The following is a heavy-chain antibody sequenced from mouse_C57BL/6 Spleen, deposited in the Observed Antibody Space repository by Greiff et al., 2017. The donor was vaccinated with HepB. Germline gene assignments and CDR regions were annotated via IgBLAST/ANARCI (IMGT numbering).Heavy chain of an antibody. CDR1: GYAFTNYL. CDR2: INPGSGGT. J-gene: IGHJ4*01. Sequence: LVESGAELVRPGTSVKVSCKASGYAFTNYLIEWVKQRPGQGLEWIGVINPGSGGTNYNEKFKGKATLTADKSSSTAYMQLSSLTSEDSAVYFCARTPYDDDAMDYWGQGTSVTVSS. D-gene: IGHD2-4*01. V-gene: IGHV1-54*01. CDR3: ARTPYDDDAMDY.